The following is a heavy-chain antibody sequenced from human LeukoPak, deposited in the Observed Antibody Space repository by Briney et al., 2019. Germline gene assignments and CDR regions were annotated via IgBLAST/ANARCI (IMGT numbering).Heavy chain of an antibody. Sequence: SETLSLTCTLSGGSISSRYWSWIRQPPGKGLEWIGSIYYSGGTDYNPSLQGRVSISVDTSKIQFSLKLSSVTAADTAVYYCARWQYTISSGWFDPWGQGTLVTVSS. V-gene: IGHV4-59*08. D-gene: IGHD6-6*01. J-gene: IGHJ5*02. CDR1: GGSISSRY. CDR3: ARWQYTISSGWFDP. CDR2: IYYSGGT.